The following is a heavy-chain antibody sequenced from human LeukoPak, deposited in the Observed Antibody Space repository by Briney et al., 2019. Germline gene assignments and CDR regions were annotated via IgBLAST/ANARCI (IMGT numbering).Heavy chain of an antibody. CDR2: IYYSGST. V-gene: IGHV4-59*01. CDR3: ARALPPTAAVGFDP. CDR1: GGSISSYY. J-gene: IGHJ5*02. D-gene: IGHD6-13*01. Sequence: SETLSLTCTVSGGSISSYYWSWIRQPPGKGLEWIGYIYYSGSTNYNPSLKSRVTISVDTSKNQFSLKLSSVTAADTAVYYCARALPPTAAVGFDPWGQGTLVTVSS.